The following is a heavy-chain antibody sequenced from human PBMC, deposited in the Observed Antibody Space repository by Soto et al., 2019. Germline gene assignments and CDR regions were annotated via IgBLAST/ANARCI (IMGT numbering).Heavy chain of an antibody. CDR3: ARRGGRSVYYGSGQVL. D-gene: IGHD3-10*01. CDR2: IYFSGST. J-gene: IGHJ4*02. Sequence: QLQLQESGPGLVKPSETLSLTCTVSGGSISSSNYYWGWIRQPPGKGLEWIGSIYFSGSTYYNPSLKSRVTMSVATTKNQFALRLSSVSAADTAVYYCARRGGRSVYYGSGQVLWGQGTLVTVSS. CDR1: GGSISSSNYY. V-gene: IGHV4-39*01.